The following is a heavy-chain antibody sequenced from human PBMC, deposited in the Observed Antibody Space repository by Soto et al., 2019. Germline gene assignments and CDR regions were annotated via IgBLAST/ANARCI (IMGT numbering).Heavy chain of an antibody. CDR2: IIPILNIA. CDR3: ARVSEMGTVTEGFYYYMDV. J-gene: IGHJ6*03. D-gene: IGHD4-17*01. V-gene: IGHV1-69*02. Sequence: QVQLVQSGAEVKKPGSSVKVSCKASGGTFSNYTISWVRQAPGQGLEWMGRIIPILNIANYAQKFQGRVTIPADKSATTADLELSSLRSEDTAVYYCARVSEMGTVTEGFYYYMDVWGNGTTVTVSS. CDR1: GGTFSNYT.